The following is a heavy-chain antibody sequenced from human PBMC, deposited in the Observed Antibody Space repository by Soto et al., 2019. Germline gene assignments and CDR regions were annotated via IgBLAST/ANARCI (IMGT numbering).Heavy chain of an antibody. J-gene: IGHJ6*02. D-gene: IGHD5-12*01. CDR3: ARDGSGYSGYAFSHHYGMDV. CDR1: GGIFSSYA. Sequence: QVQLVHSGAEVKKPGSSVKVSCKASGGIFSSYAISWVRQAPGQGLEWMGGIIPIFGPANYAQKFQGRGTITADESTSTAYMELSTLRSEDTAVYYCARDGSGYSGYAFSHHYGMDVWGQGTTVTVSS. CDR2: IIPIFGPA. V-gene: IGHV1-69*12.